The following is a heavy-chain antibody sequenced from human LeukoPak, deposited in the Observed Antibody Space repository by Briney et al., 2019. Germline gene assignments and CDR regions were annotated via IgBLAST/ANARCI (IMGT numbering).Heavy chain of an antibody. J-gene: IGHJ4*02. D-gene: IGHD3-3*01. CDR3: ARDRSTDFWGGYYTNYFDY. CDR2: IKQDGSEK. CDR1: GFTFSSYE. Sequence: PGGSLRLSCAASGFTFSSYELNWVRQAPGKGLEWVATIKQDGSEKYYVDSVKGRFTISRDNAKNSLYLQMNSLRAEDTAVYYCARDRSTDFWGGYYTNYFDYWGQGTLVTVSS. V-gene: IGHV3-7*01.